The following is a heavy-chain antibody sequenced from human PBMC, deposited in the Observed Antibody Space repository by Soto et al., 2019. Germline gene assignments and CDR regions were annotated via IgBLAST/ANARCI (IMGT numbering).Heavy chain of an antibody. V-gene: IGHV3-66*04. CDR2: IHSGGRT. J-gene: IGHJ4*02. CDR3: ARLVAAVPGHYYFEY. CDR1: GITVSSNF. Sequence: EVQLVESGGGLVQPGGSLRLSCEASGITVSSNFMTWVRQAPGKGMEWVSVIHSGGRTYSANSVKGRITISRDNSKNTVYLQMNSLIAEDTAVYSCARLVAAVPGHYYFEYWGQGTLVTVSS. D-gene: IGHD6-19*01.